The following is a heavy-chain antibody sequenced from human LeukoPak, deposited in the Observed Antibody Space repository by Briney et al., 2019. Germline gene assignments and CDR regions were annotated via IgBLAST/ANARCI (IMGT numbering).Heavy chain of an antibody. Sequence: QPGRSLRLSCVASGFTFSSYSMNWVSQAPGKGMEWVSYISRSSSTTYYADSVKGRFSISRDNSKNNMYSPIDVLRTRETAVNYCAKDSAKKYDDYWGQGTLVTVSS. D-gene: IGHD2/OR15-2a*01. V-gene: IGHV3-48*01. CDR2: ISRSSSTT. CDR1: GFTFSSYS. CDR3: AKDSAKKYDDY. J-gene: IGHJ4*02.